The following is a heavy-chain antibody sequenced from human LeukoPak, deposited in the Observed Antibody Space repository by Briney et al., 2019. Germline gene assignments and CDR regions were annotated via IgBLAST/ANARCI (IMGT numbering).Heavy chain of an antibody. Sequence: GSLGLSCAASPGITFSDYWMNWVRQAPGKGLEWVAIIRQDGREKLYLDSVKGRFTISRDNAKSSVYLQINSLRAEDTAVYYCVGGIGWQPDYWGQGTLVTVSS. CDR3: VGGIGWQPDY. D-gene: IGHD5-24*01. CDR2: IRQDGREK. CDR1: PGITFSDYW. J-gene: IGHJ4*02. V-gene: IGHV3-7*03.